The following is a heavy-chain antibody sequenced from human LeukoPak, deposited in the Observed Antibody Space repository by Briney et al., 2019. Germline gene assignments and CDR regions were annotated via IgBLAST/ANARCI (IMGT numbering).Heavy chain of an antibody. J-gene: IGHJ3*02. CDR3: ARLGGSGDTFDI. CDR1: GGSISSSRYY. Sequence: SETLSLTCTVSGGSISSSRYYWGWIRQPPGKGLEWIGCIYSSGSTYYNSSLTSRVTISVDTSKSQFSLKLSSVTAADTAVYYCARLGGSGDTFDIWGQGTMVTVSS. CDR2: IYSSGST. V-gene: IGHV4-39*01. D-gene: IGHD3-10*01.